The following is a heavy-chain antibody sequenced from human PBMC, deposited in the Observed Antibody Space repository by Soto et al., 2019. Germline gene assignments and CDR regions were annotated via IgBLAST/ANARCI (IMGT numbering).Heavy chain of an antibody. CDR2: IYHSGTS. J-gene: IGHJ4*02. D-gene: IGHD2-2*01. Sequence: QVELQESGPGLVKPSGTLSLTCAVFGNSISTTNWWSWVRQSPGKGLEWIGEIYHSGTSNYNPSLKSRVTISVHTPKNQFSLKMSSVTAADTAVYYCARGIGYCSSINCYSSRRLRFDSWGQGTLVTVSS. CDR3: ARGIGYCSSINCYSSRRLRFDS. V-gene: IGHV4-4*02. CDR1: GNSISTTNW.